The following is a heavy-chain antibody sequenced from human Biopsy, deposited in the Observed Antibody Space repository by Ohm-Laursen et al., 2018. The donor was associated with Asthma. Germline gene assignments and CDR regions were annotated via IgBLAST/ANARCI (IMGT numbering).Heavy chain of an antibody. Sequence: SLRLSCAASGFVFRSHAMHWVRQAPGKGLEWVAVVSYDGGVVHYADSMKGRFTTSRDNAKSTLYPQMNRLRTDDTAVYFCAKRRGYSDLTDFDHWGQGTLVTVFS. D-gene: IGHD3-3*01. J-gene: IGHJ4*02. CDR2: VSYDGGVV. CDR1: GFVFRSHA. CDR3: AKRRGYSDLTDFDH. V-gene: IGHV3-30*18.